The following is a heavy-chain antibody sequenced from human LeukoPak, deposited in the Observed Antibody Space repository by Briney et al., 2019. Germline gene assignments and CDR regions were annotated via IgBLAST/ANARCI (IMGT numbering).Heavy chain of an antibody. CDR2: ISDSGGST. CDR3: AKDQYSGSYYWFDP. J-gene: IGHJ5*02. CDR1: GLTLSSYA. Sequence: GGSLRLSCAASGLTLSSYAMSWVRQAPGKGLEWVSAISDSGGSTYYADSVKGRFTISRDNSKNTVYLQMNSLRAEDTAVYYCAKDQYSGSYYWFDPWGQGTLVTVSS. D-gene: IGHD1-26*01. V-gene: IGHV3-23*01.